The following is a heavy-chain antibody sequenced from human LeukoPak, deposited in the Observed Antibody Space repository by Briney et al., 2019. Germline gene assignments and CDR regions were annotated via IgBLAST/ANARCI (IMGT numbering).Heavy chain of an antibody. J-gene: IGHJ6*02. D-gene: IGHD5-18*01. Sequence: GGSLRLSCAASGFTFSSYAMSWVRQAPGKGLEWVSTISGSGGSTYYADSVKGRFTISRDISKNTLFLQMNSLRADGTAVYYCARVDTAMDSYYYYGMDVWGQGTTVTVSS. CDR3: ARVDTAMDSYYYYGMDV. CDR2: ISGSGGST. CDR1: GFTFSSYA. V-gene: IGHV3-23*01.